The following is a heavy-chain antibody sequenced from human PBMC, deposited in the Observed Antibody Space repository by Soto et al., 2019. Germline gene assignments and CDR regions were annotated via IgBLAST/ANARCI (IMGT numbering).Heavy chain of an antibody. J-gene: IGHJ2*01. D-gene: IGHD2-21*01. CDR3: AKEACGGECHEFWYFDL. CDR2: ISHDATYK. V-gene: IGHV3-30*18. Sequence: QVQLVESGGGVVQPGRSLRLSCAASGFIFSRYGLHWVRQAPGKGLEWVAVISHDATYKYYSDSVKGRFTISRDNSKNTLYLEMNSLRSEDTAMYHCAKEACGGECHEFWYFDLWGRGTLVTVSS. CDR1: GFIFSRYG.